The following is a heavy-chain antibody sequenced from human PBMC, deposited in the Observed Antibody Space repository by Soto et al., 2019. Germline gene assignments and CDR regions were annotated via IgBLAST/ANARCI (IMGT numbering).Heavy chain of an antibody. CDR1: GFTYSTYC. V-gene: IGHV3-7*01. D-gene: IGHD1-20*01. Sequence: GGSLRLSCAASGFTYSTYCMSWVRQAPGKGLEWVARIKQDGSEKYYVDSVKGRFTISRDNAKNSLYLQMDSLRADDTAVYFCARESQSITGTPSGFDPWGKGTLVTVSS. J-gene: IGHJ5*02. CDR2: IKQDGSEK. CDR3: ARESQSITGTPSGFDP.